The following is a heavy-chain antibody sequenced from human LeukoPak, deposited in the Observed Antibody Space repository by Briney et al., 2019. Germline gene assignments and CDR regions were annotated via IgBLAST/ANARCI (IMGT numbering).Heavy chain of an antibody. CDR2: VIPIFGTA. V-gene: IGHV1-69*13. CDR1: GGTFSSYA. CDR3: ARDILAAGYYFDY. Sequence: SVKASCKASGGTFSSYAISWVRQAPGQGLEWMGGVIPIFGTANYAQKFQGRVTITADESTSTAYMELSSLRSEDTAVYYCARDILAAGYYFDYWGQGTLVTVSS. J-gene: IGHJ4*02. D-gene: IGHD6-13*01.